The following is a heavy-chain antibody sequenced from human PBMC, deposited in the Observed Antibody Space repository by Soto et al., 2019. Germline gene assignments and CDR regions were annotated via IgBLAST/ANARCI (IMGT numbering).Heavy chain of an antibody. Sequence: GGSLRLSCAASGFIFENFGMSWARQAPGKGLEWISSISGSGFKKYYADSVKGRFTISRDNSKSTVYLELNNLSAEDTAVYHCAKNQGVELVPLATVDWFDPWGQGSVVTVSS. D-gene: IGHD1-26*01. J-gene: IGHJ5*02. V-gene: IGHV3-23*01. CDR1: GFIFENFG. CDR3: AKNQGVELVPLATVDWFDP. CDR2: ISGSGFKK.